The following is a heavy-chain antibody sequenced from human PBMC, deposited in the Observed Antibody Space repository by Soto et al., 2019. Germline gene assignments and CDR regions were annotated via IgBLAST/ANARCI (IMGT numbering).Heavy chain of an antibody. D-gene: IGHD5-18*01. CDR1: GASMSTSAYY. Sequence: PSETLSLTCTVSGASMSTSAYYWSWIRQHPGKDLEWIGYVYYSGSTFYNPSLMSRVTISVDTSKHQFSLKMTSVTAADTAIYYCARHLSAIGRRGYFDLWGPGTLVTVSS. CDR2: VYYSGST. V-gene: IGHV4-31*03. J-gene: IGHJ4*02. CDR3: ARHLSAIGRRGYFDL.